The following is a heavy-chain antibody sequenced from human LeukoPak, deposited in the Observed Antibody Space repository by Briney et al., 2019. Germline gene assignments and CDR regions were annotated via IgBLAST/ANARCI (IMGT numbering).Heavy chain of an antibody. J-gene: IGHJ5*02. CDR3: ARERVSVAGWFDP. CDR2: IDPNSGGT. CDR1: GYAFTGHY. D-gene: IGHD6-19*01. V-gene: IGHV1-2*02. Sequence: ASVKVSCKASGYAFTGHYMHWVRQAPGQGPEWMGWIDPNSGGTDYAQRCQGRVTMTRDTSINTIYMELSSLRSDDTAVYYCARERVSVAGWFDPRGQGTLVTVSS.